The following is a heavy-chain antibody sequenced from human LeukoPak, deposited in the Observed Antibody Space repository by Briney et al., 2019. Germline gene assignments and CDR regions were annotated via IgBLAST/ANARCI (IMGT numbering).Heavy chain of an antibody. Sequence: SGTLSLTCTVSNGSINTYYWSWVRQSAGKGLEWIGRIHPSGSTNSNPSLKSRLTMSVDTSKNQFSLKLRSVTAADTAVYYCARDRDSSGWYLNWFDPWGQGTLVTVSS. J-gene: IGHJ5*02. CDR3: ARDRDSSGWYLNWFDP. CDR2: IHPSGST. V-gene: IGHV4-4*07. CDR1: NGSINTYY. D-gene: IGHD6-19*01.